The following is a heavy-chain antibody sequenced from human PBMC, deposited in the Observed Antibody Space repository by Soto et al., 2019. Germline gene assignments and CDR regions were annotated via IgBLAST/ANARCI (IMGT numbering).Heavy chain of an antibody. V-gene: IGHV1-46*01. Sequence: ASVKVSSKASGYTFTSYYMHWVRQAPGQGLEWMGIINPSGGSTSYAQKFQGRVTMTRDTSTSTAYMELRSLRSDDTAVYYCAKEPNYFDYWGQGTLVTVSS. CDR2: INPSGGST. J-gene: IGHJ4*02. CDR3: AKEPNYFDY. CDR1: GYTFTSYY.